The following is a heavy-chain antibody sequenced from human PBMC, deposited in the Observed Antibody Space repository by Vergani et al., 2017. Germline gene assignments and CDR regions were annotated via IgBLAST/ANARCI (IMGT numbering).Heavy chain of an antibody. CDR2: ISWNSDYV. J-gene: IGHJ3*01. CDR3: VRDVRVSRT. CDR1: GFTFEDYA. Sequence: EVQLVESGGGLIQPGRSLTLSCVASGFTFEDYAMHWVRQSPGRGLEWIAGISWNSDYVGYADSVKGRFSISRDNAKNSLYLDMSSLRAEDTAVYYCVRDVRVSRTWGQGTLVAVSS. V-gene: IGHV3-9*01.